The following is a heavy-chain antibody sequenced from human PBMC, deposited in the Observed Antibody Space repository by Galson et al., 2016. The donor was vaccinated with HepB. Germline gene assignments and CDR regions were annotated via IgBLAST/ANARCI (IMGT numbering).Heavy chain of an antibody. CDR3: ARVANVLRFLDRSPQKPYYFGMDV. CDR1: GYTFTNYA. D-gene: IGHD3-3*01. Sequence: SVKVSCKASGYTFTNYAISWVRQAPGQGLEWMGWINTNTGHPTYAQGFTGRFVFSLDTSVSTTYLQISNLKAEDTAVHYCARVANVLRFLDRSPQKPYYFGMDVWGQGTTVTVSS. J-gene: IGHJ6*02. CDR2: INTNTGHP. V-gene: IGHV7-4-1*02.